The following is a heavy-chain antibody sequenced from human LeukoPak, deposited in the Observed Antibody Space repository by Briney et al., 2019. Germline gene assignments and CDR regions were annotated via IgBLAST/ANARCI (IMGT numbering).Heavy chain of an antibody. D-gene: IGHD2-15*01. Sequence: PGGSLRLSCAASGFTFSSYAMSWVRQAPGKGLEWVSAISGSGGSTYYADSVKGRFTISRDNSKNTLYLQMNSLRAEDTAVYYCAKNSGGRYCSGGSCYPQGDWFDPWGQGTLVTVSS. CDR1: GFTFSSYA. V-gene: IGHV3-23*01. CDR3: AKNSGGRYCSGGSCYPQGDWFDP. CDR2: ISGSGGST. J-gene: IGHJ5*02.